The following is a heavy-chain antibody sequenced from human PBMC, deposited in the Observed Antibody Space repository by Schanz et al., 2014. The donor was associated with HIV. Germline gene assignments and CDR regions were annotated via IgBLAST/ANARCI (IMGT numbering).Heavy chain of an antibody. Sequence: QVPLVQSGAEVTKPGSSVKVSCTASGGTFTNYAISWVRQAPGQGLQWMGGIIPFFGTANYAQTLQGRLTITADESTGTAYMDLTSLRYEDTALYYCAASMYNGSYGTHYYFDLWGRGTLVTVSS. CDR3: AASMYNGSYGTHYYFDL. J-gene: IGHJ2*01. CDR2: IIPFFGTA. CDR1: GGTFTNYA. D-gene: IGHD1-26*01. V-gene: IGHV1-69*01.